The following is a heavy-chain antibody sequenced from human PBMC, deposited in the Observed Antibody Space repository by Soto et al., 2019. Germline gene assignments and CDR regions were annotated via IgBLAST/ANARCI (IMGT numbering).Heavy chain of an antibody. CDR2: INHSGST. D-gene: IGHD6-6*01. CDR3: ARLAARRPDH. CDR1: GGSFSGYY. V-gene: IGHV4-34*01. J-gene: IGHJ4*02. Sequence: SGTLSLTCAVYGGSFSGYYWSWIRQPPGKGLEWIGEINHSGSTNYNPSLKSRVTISVDTSKNQFSLKLSSVTAADTAVYYCARLAARRPDHCGQGSLVTVSS.